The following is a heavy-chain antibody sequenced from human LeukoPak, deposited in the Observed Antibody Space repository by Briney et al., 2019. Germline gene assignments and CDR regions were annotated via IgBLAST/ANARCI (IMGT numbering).Heavy chain of an antibody. J-gene: IGHJ4*02. CDR2: IYYSGST. CDR1: GGSVSSYY. D-gene: IGHD6-13*01. V-gene: IGHV4-59*02. Sequence: SETLSLTCTVSGGSVSSYYWSWIRQPPGKGLEWIGYIYYSGSTDYNPSLNSRVTISLDTSKNQFSLKLSSVTAADTAVYYCARDGYSSSWYFDYWGQGTLVTVSS. CDR3: ARDGYSSSWYFDY.